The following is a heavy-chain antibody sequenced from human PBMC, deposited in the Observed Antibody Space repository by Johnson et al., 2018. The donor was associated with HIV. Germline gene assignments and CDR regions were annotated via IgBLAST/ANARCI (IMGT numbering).Heavy chain of an antibody. V-gene: IGHV3-11*04. CDR2: ISSSGSII. D-gene: IGHD3-22*01. CDR3: ARDPVVAHAFDI. J-gene: IGHJ3*02. Sequence: QVQLVESGGGFVKPGGSLRLSCAASGFTLSDYYMSWIRQAPGKGLEWLSYISSSGSIIYYSDSVKGRFAISRDNVKNSLYLQMNSLRAEDTAVYYCARDPVVAHAFDIWGQGTMVTVSS. CDR1: GFTLSDYY.